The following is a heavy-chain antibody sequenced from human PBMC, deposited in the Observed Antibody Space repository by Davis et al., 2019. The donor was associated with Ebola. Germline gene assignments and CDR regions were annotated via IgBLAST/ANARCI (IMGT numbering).Heavy chain of an antibody. CDR3: ASHPSPY. Sequence: PSETLSLTCTVSGGSISSSSYYWGWIRQPPGKGLEWIGSIYYSGSTYYNPSLKSRVTISVDTSKNQFSLKLSSVTAADTAVYYCASHPSPYWGQGTLVTVSS. CDR2: IYYSGST. V-gene: IGHV4-39*01. CDR1: GGSISSSSYY. J-gene: IGHJ4*02.